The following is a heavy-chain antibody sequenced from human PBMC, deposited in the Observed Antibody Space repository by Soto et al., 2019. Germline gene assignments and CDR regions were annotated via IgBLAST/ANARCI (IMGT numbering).Heavy chain of an antibody. CDR1: GGSVRDGSCY. D-gene: IGHD3-16*02. J-gene: IGHJ5*02. V-gene: IGHV4-61*01. CDR3: AGYTLKYYVDP. Sequence: VKLSHTYSVSGGSVRDGSCYWAWLRQPPGKGLEWIGHIYHSGSTIYNPSLKSRVTISIDTSKSQFSLNLNSMTAADTAGDYCAGYTLKYYVDPWGLLTLVSVS. CDR2: IYHSGST.